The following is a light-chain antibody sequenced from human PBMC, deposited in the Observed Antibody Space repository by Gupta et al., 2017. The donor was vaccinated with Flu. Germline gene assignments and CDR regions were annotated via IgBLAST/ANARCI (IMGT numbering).Light chain of an antibody. CDR2: DAS. V-gene: IGKV3-11*01. CDR1: HNINNY. Sequence: DIVLTQSPATLSLSPGERATLSCRASHNINNYLAWYQQKLGQAPRLLIYDASNRATGIPARFSGSGSGTDCTLTISSLEPEDFAVYYCQQRSNRPTFGQGTXLEMK. J-gene: IGKJ5*01. CDR3: QQRSNRPT.